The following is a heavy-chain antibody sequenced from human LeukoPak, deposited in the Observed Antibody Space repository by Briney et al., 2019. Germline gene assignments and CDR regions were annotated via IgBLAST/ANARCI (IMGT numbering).Heavy chain of an antibody. CDR2: IIPIFGTA. D-gene: IGHD6-6*01. J-gene: IGHJ4*02. V-gene: IGHV1-69*13. CDR1: GGTFSSYA. Sequence: ASVKVSCKASGGTFSSYAISCVRQAPGQGLEWMGGIIPIFGTANYAQKFQGRVTITADESTSTAYMELSSLRSEDTAVYYCARERVGSSEGNYWGQGTLVTVSS. CDR3: ARERVGSSEGNY.